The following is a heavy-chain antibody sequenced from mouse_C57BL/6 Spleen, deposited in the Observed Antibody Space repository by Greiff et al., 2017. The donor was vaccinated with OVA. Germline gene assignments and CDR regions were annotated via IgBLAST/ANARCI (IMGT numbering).Heavy chain of an antibody. D-gene: IGHD4-1*01. CDR1: GFSFNTYA. CDR3: VRGTGRYFDY. Sequence: EADGGLVQPKGSLKLSCAASGFSFNTYAMNWVRQAPGKGLEWVARIRSKSNNYATYYADSVKDRFTISRDDSESMLYLQMNNLKTEDTAMYYCVRGTGRYFDYWGQGTTLTVSS. CDR2: IRSKSNNYAT. J-gene: IGHJ2*01. V-gene: IGHV10-1*01.